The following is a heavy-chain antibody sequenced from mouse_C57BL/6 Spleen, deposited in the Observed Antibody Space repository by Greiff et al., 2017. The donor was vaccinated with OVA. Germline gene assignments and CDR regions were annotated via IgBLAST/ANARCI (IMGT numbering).Heavy chain of an antibody. D-gene: IGHD4-1*01. Sequence: QVQLKQPGAELVKPGASVKMSCKASGYTFTSYWITWVKQRPGQGLEWIGDIYPGSGSTNYNEKFKSKATLTVDTSSSTAYMQLSSLTSEDSAVYYCARRGTGLYYAMDYWGQGTSVTVSS. CDR3: ARRGTGLYYAMDY. J-gene: IGHJ4*01. V-gene: IGHV1-55*01. CDR1: GYTFTSYW. CDR2: IYPGSGST.